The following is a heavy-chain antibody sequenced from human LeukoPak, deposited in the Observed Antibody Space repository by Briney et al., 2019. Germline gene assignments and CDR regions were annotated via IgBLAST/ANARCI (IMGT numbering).Heavy chain of an antibody. CDR3: ARGGTRAAGKKDYYYYYMDV. CDR2: INPNSGGT. CDR1: GYTFTGYY. D-gene: IGHD6-13*01. J-gene: IGHJ6*03. Sequence: ASVKVSCKASGYTFTGYYMHWVRQAPGQGLEWMGWINPNSGGTNYAQKFQGRVTMTRDTSISTAYMELSRLRSDDTAVYYCARGGTRAAGKKDYYYYYMDVWGKGTTVTVSS. V-gene: IGHV1-2*02.